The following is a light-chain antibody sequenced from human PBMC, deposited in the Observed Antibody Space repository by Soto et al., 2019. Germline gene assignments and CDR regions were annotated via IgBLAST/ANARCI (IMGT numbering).Light chain of an antibody. CDR2: EVS. CDR1: TSDVGGYKY. J-gene: IGLJ2*01. V-gene: IGLV2-14*01. CDR3: SSYTSSSSVV. Sequence: QSVLTQPASVSGSPGQSITISCTGTTSDVGGYKYVSWYQHHPGKAPKLMIYEVSNRPSGVSNRFFGSKSGNTASLTISGLQAEDEGDYYCSSYTSSSSVVFGGGTKLTVL.